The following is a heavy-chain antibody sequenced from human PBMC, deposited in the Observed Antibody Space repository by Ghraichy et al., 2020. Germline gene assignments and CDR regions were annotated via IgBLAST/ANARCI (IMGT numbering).Heavy chain of an antibody. CDR3: TKSAGSGSYYRLADY. Sequence: GGSLRLSCAASGFTFSNYAISWVRQAPGKGLEWVSGISNSGGTTYYADSVRGRFTISRDNSKNTLYLQMNSLRAEDTAVYYCTKSAGSGSYYRLADYWGQGTLVTVSS. D-gene: IGHD3-10*01. V-gene: IGHV3-23*01. J-gene: IGHJ4*02. CDR2: ISNSGGTT. CDR1: GFTFSNYA.